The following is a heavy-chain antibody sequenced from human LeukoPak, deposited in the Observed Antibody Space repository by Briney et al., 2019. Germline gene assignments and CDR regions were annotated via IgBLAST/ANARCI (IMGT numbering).Heavy chain of an antibody. D-gene: IGHD7-27*01. V-gene: IGHV1-2*02. CDR3: ARDCRSLTADVGGAAY. CDR2: MNPNGGGT. CDR1: GYTFTGYY. Sequence: ASVKVSCKASGYTFTGYYIHWVRQAPGQGLEWMGWMNPNGGGTNYAQKFQGRVTTTRDTSVSTAYMELSRLRSDDTAVYYCARDCRSLTADVGGAAYWGQGTLVTVSS. J-gene: IGHJ4*02.